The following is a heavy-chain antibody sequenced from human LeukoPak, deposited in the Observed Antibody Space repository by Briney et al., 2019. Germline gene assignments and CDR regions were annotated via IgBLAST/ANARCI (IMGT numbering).Heavy chain of an antibody. CDR1: GGSISSYY. V-gene: IGHV4-59*01. CDR2: IYYSGST. J-gene: IGHJ4*02. D-gene: IGHD2-2*01. Sequence: SETLSLTCTVSGGSISSYYWSWIRQPPGKGLEWIGYIYYSGSTSYNPSLKSRVTISVDTSKNQFSLKLSSVTAADTAVYYCARSTWGYCSSTSCYGYDNYAFDYWGQGTLVTVSS. CDR3: ARSTWGYCSSTSCYGYDNYAFDY.